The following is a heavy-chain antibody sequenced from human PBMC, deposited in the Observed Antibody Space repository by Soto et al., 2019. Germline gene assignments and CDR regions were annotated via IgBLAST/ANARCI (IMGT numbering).Heavy chain of an antibody. Sequence: QVQLVQSGAEVKKPGASVKVSCKASGYTFTSYDINWVRQATGQGLEWMGWMNPNSGNTGYAQKFQGRVTMTRNTSISTAYMELSSLRSEDTAVYYCVRTSPYCSSTSCYRRFDPWGQGTLVTVSS. J-gene: IGHJ5*02. D-gene: IGHD2-2*02. V-gene: IGHV1-8*01. CDR2: MNPNSGNT. CDR3: VRTSPYCSSTSCYRRFDP. CDR1: GYTFTSYD.